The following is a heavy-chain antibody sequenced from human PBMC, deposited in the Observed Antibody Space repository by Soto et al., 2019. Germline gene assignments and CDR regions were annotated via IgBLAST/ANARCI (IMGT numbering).Heavy chain of an antibody. CDR2: ISYDGNNK. Sequence: VQLVESGGGLVKPGGSLRLSCAASGFTFRNNGMHWVRQVPGKGLEWVAVISYDGNNKYYADSVKGRFTISRDNSKNTVYLQMNNLRAEDTAMYYCAKGGSGNYLTYYYYYGMDVWGQGTTVTVSS. CDR3: AKGGSGNYLTYYYYYGMDV. CDR1: GFTFRNNG. J-gene: IGHJ6*02. V-gene: IGHV3-30*18. D-gene: IGHD3-22*01.